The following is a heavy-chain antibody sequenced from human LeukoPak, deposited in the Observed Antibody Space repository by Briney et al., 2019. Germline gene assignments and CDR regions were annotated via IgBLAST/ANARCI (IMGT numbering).Heavy chain of an antibody. D-gene: IGHD6-19*01. V-gene: IGHV3-21*06. CDR2: ISDSSSYL. Sequence: GGSLRLSCAASGFIFSSYSMTWVRQAPEQGLQWVSSISDSSSYLYYADSVKGRFTISRDNAKNSLYLQMNSLRAEDTAVYYCARDPSPSSGWYDYWGQGTLVTVSS. J-gene: IGHJ4*02. CDR3: ARDPSPSSGWYDY. CDR1: GFIFSSYS.